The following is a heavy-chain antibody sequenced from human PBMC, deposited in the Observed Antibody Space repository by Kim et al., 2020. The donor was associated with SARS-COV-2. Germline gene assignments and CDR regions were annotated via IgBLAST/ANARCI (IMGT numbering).Heavy chain of an antibody. J-gene: IGHJ6*02. CDR2: IGWNSADI. CDR1: GFIFDDYA. D-gene: IGHD3-3*01. V-gene: IGHV3-9*01. Sequence: GGSLRLSCAASGFIFDDYAMHWVRQAPGKGLEWVSGIGWNSADIGYADSVKGRFTISRENAKNSLYLQMNSLRAEDAALYYCAKDSYYDFWSGSGPGGMDVWGQGTTVTVSS. CDR3: AKDSYYDFWSGSGPGGMDV.